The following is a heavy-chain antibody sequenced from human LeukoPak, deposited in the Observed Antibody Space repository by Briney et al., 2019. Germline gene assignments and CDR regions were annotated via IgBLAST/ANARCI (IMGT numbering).Heavy chain of an antibody. D-gene: IGHD3-10*01. Sequence: PSETLSLTCTVSGGSISSSSYYWRWIRQPPGKGLEWIGYIYYSGSTNYHPSLKSRVTISVDTSKNQFSLKLSSVTAADTAVYYCARSDGYGLVGIWGQGTMVTVSS. V-gene: IGHV4-61*01. CDR3: ARSDGYGLVGI. CDR1: GGSISSSSYY. CDR2: IYYSGST. J-gene: IGHJ3*02.